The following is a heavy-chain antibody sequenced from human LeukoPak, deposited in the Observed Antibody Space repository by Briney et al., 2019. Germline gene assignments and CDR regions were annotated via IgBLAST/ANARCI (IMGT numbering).Heavy chain of an antibody. CDR2: IWYDGSNK. D-gene: IGHD1-26*01. J-gene: IGHJ4*02. V-gene: IGHV3-33*01. Sequence: PGGSLRLSCAASGFTFSSYGMHWVRQAPAKGLEGAAVIWYDGSNKYYADSVKGRFTISRDNSKNTLYLQMNSLRAEDTAVYYCAREQEEWELLYYFDYWGQGTLVTVSS. CDR3: AREQEEWELLYYFDY. CDR1: GFTFSSYG.